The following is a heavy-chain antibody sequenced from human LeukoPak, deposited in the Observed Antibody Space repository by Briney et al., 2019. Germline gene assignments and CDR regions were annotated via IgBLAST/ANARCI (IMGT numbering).Heavy chain of an antibody. CDR1: GGSISSGGYY. V-gene: IGHV4-31*03. Sequence: SETLSLTCTVSGGSISSGGYYWSWIRQHPGKGLEWIGYIYYSGSTYYNPSLKSRVTISVDTSKNQFSLKLSSVTAADTAVYYCARVDSSGYIIAFDIWGQGTMVTVSS. CDR2: IYYSGST. D-gene: IGHD3-22*01. J-gene: IGHJ3*02. CDR3: ARVDSSGYIIAFDI.